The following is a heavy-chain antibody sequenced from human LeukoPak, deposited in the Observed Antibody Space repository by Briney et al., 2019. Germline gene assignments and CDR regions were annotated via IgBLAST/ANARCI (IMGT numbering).Heavy chain of an antibody. J-gene: IGHJ4*02. V-gene: IGHV3-23*01. CDR1: GFTFSSYA. CDR2: ITSGGTA. D-gene: IGHD6-13*01. Sequence: SGGSLRLSCAASGFTFSSYAMSWVRQAPGRGLEWVSAITSGGTALYPDSVKGRFTISRDNSKNTLYLQMDSLRAEDTAVYYCARDKAHAAADYWGQGTLVTVSS. CDR3: ARDKAHAAADY.